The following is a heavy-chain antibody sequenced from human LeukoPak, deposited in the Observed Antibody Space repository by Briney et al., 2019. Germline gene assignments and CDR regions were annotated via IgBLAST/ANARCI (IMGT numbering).Heavy chain of an antibody. CDR3: ARTLSAFDP. CDR1: GVSFSVYY. J-gene: IGHJ5*02. V-gene: IGHV4-34*01. CDR2: NNHSGST. Sequence: SETLSLTCAVYGVSFSVYYWSWTPEPPGKGLEWIGDNNHSGSTNYNPSLKNRVTIPVDTSKNQFSLKLSPVTAADTAVYYCARTLSAFDPWGQGTLVTVSS.